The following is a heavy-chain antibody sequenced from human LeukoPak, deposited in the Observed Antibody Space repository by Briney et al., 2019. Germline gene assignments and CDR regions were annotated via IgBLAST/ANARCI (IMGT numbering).Heavy chain of an antibody. V-gene: IGHV4-30-4*01. D-gene: IGHD3-9*01. J-gene: IGHJ5*02. CDR3: ARGKRGRYFDWSFDP. CDR2: IYYSGST. CDR1: GGSISSGDYY. Sequence: SETLSLTCTVSGGSISSGDYYWSWIRQPPGKGLEWIGYIYYSGSTYYNPSLKSRVTISVDTSKNQFSLKLSSVTAADTAVYCCARGKRGRYFDWSFDPWGQGTLVTVSS.